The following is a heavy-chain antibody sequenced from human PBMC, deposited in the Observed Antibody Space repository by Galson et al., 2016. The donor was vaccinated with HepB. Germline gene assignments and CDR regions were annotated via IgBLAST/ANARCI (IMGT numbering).Heavy chain of an antibody. CDR1: GFTFSDYY. CDR2: ISPSGSYT. CDR3: ARGGHFTVTLLEY. V-gene: IGHV3-11*06. Sequence: SLRLSCAASGFTFSDYYMNWIRQAPGKGLEWVSYISPSGSYTNYADSVKGRFTISRNSAKNSLFLQINSLRAEDTAVYYCARGGHFTVTLLEYWGLGTLVTVSS. D-gene: IGHD4-11*01. J-gene: IGHJ4*02.